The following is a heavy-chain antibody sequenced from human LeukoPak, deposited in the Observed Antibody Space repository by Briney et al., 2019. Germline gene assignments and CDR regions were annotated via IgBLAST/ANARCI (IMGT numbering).Heavy chain of an antibody. D-gene: IGHD2-15*01. CDR1: GFTFSTYW. CDR3: VRDPHCSGGSCYSVGFDY. V-gene: IGHV3-7*01. J-gene: IGHJ4*02. Sequence: GGSLRLSCAASGFTFSTYWMSWVRQAPGKGLEWVAGIKQDGSEKHYVDSVKGRFTVSRDNAKSSLYLQMNNLRAEDTAIYYCVRDPHCSGGSCYSVGFDYWGQGVLVSVSS. CDR2: IKQDGSEK.